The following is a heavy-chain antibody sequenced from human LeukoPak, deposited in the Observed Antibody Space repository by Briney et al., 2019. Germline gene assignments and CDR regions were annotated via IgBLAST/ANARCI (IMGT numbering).Heavy chain of an antibody. D-gene: IGHD6-19*01. CDR2: INHSGST. CDR3: ARGIAVAGTNLDY. Sequence: SETLSLTCAVYGGSFSGYYWSWIRQPPGKGLEWIGEINHSGSTSYNPSLKSRVTISVDTSKNQFSLKLSSVTAADTAVYYCARGIAVAGTNLDYWGQGTLVTVSS. V-gene: IGHV4-34*01. J-gene: IGHJ4*02. CDR1: GGSFSGYY.